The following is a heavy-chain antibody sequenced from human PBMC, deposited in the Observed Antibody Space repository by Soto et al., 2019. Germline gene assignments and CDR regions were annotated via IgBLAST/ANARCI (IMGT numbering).Heavy chain of an antibody. J-gene: IGHJ4*02. Sequence: QVQLVESGGGVVQPGRSLRLSCAASGFIFRNFGMQWVRRAPGKGLEWVAVISGDGNDKYYPDSMKGRFTISRDNFNNTLYLQLNSLRPEDTAVYHCVQGASTAHQPLDSWGQGVLVTVSS. D-gene: IGHD1-26*01. CDR1: GFIFRNFG. CDR3: VQGASTAHQPLDS. V-gene: IGHV3-30*03. CDR2: ISGDGNDK.